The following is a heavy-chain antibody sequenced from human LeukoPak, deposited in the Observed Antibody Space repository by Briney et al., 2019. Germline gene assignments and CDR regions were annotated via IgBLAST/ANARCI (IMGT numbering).Heavy chain of an antibody. Sequence: PSETLSLTCTVSGGSISSYYWSCIRQPPGKGLEWIGYIYYSGSTNYNPSLKSRVTISVDTSKNQFSLKLSSVTAADTAVYYCARDTQYDFWSRGGYGMDVWGQGTTVTVSS. CDR2: IYYSGST. V-gene: IGHV4-59*13. D-gene: IGHD3-3*01. J-gene: IGHJ6*02. CDR1: GGSISSYY. CDR3: ARDTQYDFWSRGGYGMDV.